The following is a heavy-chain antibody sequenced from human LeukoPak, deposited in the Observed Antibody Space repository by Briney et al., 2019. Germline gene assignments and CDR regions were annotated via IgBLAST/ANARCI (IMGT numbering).Heavy chain of an antibody. CDR3: AKLFSSSGWEDSHFDY. J-gene: IGHJ4*02. Sequence: PGGSLRLSCSASGFSFSSNAMLWVRQAPGKGLEYVSGISSNGRSTDYADSVKGRFTISRDNSKNTLYLQMNSLRAEDTAVYYCAKLFSSSGWEDSHFDYWGQGTLVTVPS. D-gene: IGHD6-19*01. CDR1: GFSFSSNA. CDR2: ISSNGRST. V-gene: IGHV3-64*04.